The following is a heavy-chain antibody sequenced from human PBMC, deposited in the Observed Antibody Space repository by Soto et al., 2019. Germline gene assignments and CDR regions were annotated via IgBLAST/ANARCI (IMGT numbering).Heavy chain of an antibody. J-gene: IGHJ5*02. Sequence: ASVKVSCKASGYTFTSYSMHWVRQAPGQGLEWMGWINPNSGGTNYAQKFQGWVTMTRDTSISTAYMELSRLRSDDTAVYYCARDPSIAAAGTRPWYDPWGQGTLVTVSS. V-gene: IGHV1-2*04. CDR3: ARDPSIAAAGTRPWYDP. CDR2: INPNSGGT. CDR1: GYTFTSYS. D-gene: IGHD6-13*01.